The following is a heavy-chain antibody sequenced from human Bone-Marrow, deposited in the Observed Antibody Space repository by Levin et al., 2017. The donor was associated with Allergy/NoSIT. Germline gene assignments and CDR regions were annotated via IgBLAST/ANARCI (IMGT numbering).Heavy chain of an antibody. CDR1: GGSISSGGYY. V-gene: IGHV4-31*03. Sequence: SETLSLTCTVSGGSISSGGYYWSWIRQHPGKGLEWIGYIYYSGSTYYNPSLKSRVTISVDTSKNQFSLKLSSVTAADTAVYYCARDAHQTAITYYYGSGSRLKPKHQNDAFDIWGQGTMVTVSS. D-gene: IGHD3-10*01. CDR2: IYYSGST. CDR3: ARDAHQTAITYYYGSGSRLKPKHQNDAFDI. J-gene: IGHJ3*02.